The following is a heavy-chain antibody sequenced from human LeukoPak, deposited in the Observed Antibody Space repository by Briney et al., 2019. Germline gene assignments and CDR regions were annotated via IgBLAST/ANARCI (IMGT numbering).Heavy chain of an antibody. J-gene: IGHJ4*02. Sequence: GGSLRLSCAASGFTFSSYGMHSVRQAPGKGLKWVTFIRYDAINQYYAASVKGRFTISRDNSKSTLYLQLNSLRAEDTAVYYCAKDRSVGTGSGWFYYFDYWGQGTLVTVSS. V-gene: IGHV3-30*02. D-gene: IGHD6-19*01. CDR2: IRYDAINQ. CDR3: AKDRSVGTGSGWFYYFDY. CDR1: GFTFSSYG.